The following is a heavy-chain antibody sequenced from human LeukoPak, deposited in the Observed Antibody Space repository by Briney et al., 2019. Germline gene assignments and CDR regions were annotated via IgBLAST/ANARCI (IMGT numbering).Heavy chain of an antibody. Sequence: ASLKSSCRTSGYTFSTWVFTWWGKANGQGLEWIGWMNPNSGNTGFAHKFQGRVTMTRDTSINTAYMELSGLRSEDTAVYYCARVLGSISHWGQGTLVTVSS. CDR3: ARVLGSISH. CDR1: GYTFSTWV. D-gene: IGHD1-1*01. J-gene: IGHJ4*02. CDR2: MNPNSGNT. V-gene: IGHV1-8*01.